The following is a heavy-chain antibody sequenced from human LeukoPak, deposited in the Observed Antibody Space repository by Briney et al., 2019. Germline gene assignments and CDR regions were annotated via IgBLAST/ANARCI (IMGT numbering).Heavy chain of an antibody. J-gene: IGHJ4*02. Sequence: SETLSLTCTVSNYSISRGYYWGWIRQPPGQGLEWIGSIFYSGDTNYNPSLKSRVTISVDTSKNQFSLKLSSVTAADTAVYYCARHWYSSSWFELPFLDYWGQGTLVTVSS. CDR1: NYSISRGYY. D-gene: IGHD6-13*01. V-gene: IGHV4-38-2*02. CDR2: IFYSGDT. CDR3: ARHWYSSSWFELPFLDY.